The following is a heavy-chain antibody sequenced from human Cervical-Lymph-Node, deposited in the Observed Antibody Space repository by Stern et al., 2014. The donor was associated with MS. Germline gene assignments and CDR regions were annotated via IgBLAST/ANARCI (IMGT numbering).Heavy chain of an antibody. CDR2: ISSSGSTK. J-gene: IGHJ5*02. CDR3: ARQYFDWSALWFDP. Sequence: VHLVESGGGLVKPGGSLRLSCAASGFTFSDYYMSWIRQAPGKGLEWVSYISSSGSTKYYADSVKGRFTISRDNGKNSLYLQMNSLRAEDTAVYYCARQYFDWSALWFDPWGQGTLVTVSS. D-gene: IGHD3-9*01. V-gene: IGHV3-11*01. CDR1: GFTFSDYY.